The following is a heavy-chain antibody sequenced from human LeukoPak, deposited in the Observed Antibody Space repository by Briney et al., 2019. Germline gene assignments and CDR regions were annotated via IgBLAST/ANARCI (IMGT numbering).Heavy chain of an antibody. D-gene: IGHD2-15*01. J-gene: IGHJ4*02. V-gene: IGHV1-69*04. Sequence: SVKVSCKASGGSFSSYTISWVRQAPGQGLEWMGRIIPILGIANYAQKFEGRVTITADKSTSTAYMELSRLRSETTAEYCCTRDNWGEVVVVVYCGEGTMVTVSS. CDR3: TRDNWGEVVVVVY. CDR1: GGSFSSYT. CDR2: IIPILGIA.